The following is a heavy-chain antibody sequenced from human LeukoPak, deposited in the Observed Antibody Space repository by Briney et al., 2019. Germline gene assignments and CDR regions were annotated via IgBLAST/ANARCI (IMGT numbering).Heavy chain of an antibody. V-gene: IGHV1-8*01. CDR1: GYTFTSYD. Sequence: ASVKVSCKASGYTFTSYDINWVRQATGQGLEWMGWMNPNSGNTGYAQKFQGRVTMTRNTSISTAYMELSSPRSENTAVYYCARGRGIVLMVYASFDPWGQGTLVTVSS. CDR3: ARGRGIVLMVYASFDP. J-gene: IGHJ5*02. D-gene: IGHD2-8*01. CDR2: MNPNSGNT.